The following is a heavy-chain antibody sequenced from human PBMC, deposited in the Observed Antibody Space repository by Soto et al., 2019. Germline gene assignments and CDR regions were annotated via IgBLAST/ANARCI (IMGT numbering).Heavy chain of an antibody. Sequence: LSLTCTVSGGSISSYYWSWIRQPAGKGLEWIGRIYTSGSTNYNPSLKSRVTMSVDTSKNQFSLKLSSVTAADTAVYYCARELVDCSGGSCYYYYYYGMDVWGQGTTVTVSS. CDR3: ARELVDCSGGSCYYYYYYGMDV. V-gene: IGHV4-4*07. CDR1: GGSISSYY. D-gene: IGHD2-15*01. J-gene: IGHJ6*02. CDR2: IYTSGST.